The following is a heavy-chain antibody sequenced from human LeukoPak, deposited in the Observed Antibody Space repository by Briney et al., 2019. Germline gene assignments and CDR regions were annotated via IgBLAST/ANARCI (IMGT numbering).Heavy chain of an antibody. Sequence: GGSLRLSCAASGFTVSSNYMSWVRQAPGKGLEWVSVIYSGGSTYYADSVKGRFTISRDNSKNTLYLQMNSLRAEDTAVYYCARASSGYPYYYYYMDVWGKGTTVTISS. V-gene: IGHV3-53*01. J-gene: IGHJ6*03. CDR3: ARASSGYPYYYYYMDV. CDR1: GFTVSSNY. D-gene: IGHD3-22*01. CDR2: IYSGGST.